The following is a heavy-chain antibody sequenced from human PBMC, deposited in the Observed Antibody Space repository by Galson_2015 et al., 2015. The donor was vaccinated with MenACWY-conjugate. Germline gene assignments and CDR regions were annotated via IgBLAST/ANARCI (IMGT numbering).Heavy chain of an antibody. D-gene: IGHD3-22*01. J-gene: IGHJ4*02. Sequence: SLRLSCATSGFSFSYYAMNWVRQAPGKGLEWLSYIGSGSSPIYYTDSVKGRFTISRDDAKNSLYLQMNSLRAEDTAVYYCARDYYDSHFDHWGQGTLATVSS. V-gene: IGHV3-48*04. CDR2: IGSGSSPI. CDR1: GFSFSYYA. CDR3: ARDYYDSHFDH.